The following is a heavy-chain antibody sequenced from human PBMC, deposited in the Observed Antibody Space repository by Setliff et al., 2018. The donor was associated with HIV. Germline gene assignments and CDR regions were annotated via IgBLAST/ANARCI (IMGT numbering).Heavy chain of an antibody. Sequence: SETLSLTCAVYGGSFSGYYWSWIRQPPGKGLEWIGEINHSGSTNFNPSLKSRVTMSVDTSKNQLSLKLRSVTAADTAVYYCARAFWSGYPFNMDVWGKGTTVTVSS. V-gene: IGHV4-34*01. D-gene: IGHD3-3*01. J-gene: IGHJ6*03. CDR1: GGSFSGYY. CDR2: INHSGST. CDR3: ARAFWSGYPFNMDV.